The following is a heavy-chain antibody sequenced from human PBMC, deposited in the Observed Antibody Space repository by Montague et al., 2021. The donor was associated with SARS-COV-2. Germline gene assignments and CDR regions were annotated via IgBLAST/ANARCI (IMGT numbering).Heavy chain of an antibody. CDR3: ARVGRQQLVRLSGMDV. CDR1: GGSISSGGYY. CDR2: IYYSGST. D-gene: IGHD6-13*01. J-gene: IGHJ6*02. V-gene: IGHV4-31*03. Sequence: TLSLTCTVSGGSISSGGYYWSWIRQHPGKGLEWIGYIYYSGSTYYNPSLKSRVTISVDTSKHQFSLKLSSVTAADTAVYYCARVGRQQLVRLSGMDVWGQGTTVTVSS.